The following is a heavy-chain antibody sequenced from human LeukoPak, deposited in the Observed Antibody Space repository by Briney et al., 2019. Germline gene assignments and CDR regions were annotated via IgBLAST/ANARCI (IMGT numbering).Heavy chain of an antibody. V-gene: IGHV1-2*02. CDR3: ARDRSSGYSSSWEYYFDY. D-gene: IGHD6-13*01. Sequence: ASVKVSCKASGYTFTGYYMHWVRQAPGQGLEWMGWINPNSGGTNYAQKFQGRVTMTRDTSISTAYMELSRLRSDDTAVYYCARDRSSGYSSSWEYYFDYWGQGTLVTVSS. CDR2: INPNSGGT. J-gene: IGHJ4*02. CDR1: GYTFTGYY.